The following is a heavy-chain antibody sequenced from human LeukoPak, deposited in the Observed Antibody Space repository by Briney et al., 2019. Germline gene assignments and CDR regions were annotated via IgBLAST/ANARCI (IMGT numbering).Heavy chain of an antibody. CDR3: ARRRYYDGSGYLE. V-gene: IGHV4-39*01. CDR1: GDSVSRSDSY. J-gene: IGHJ1*01. D-gene: IGHD3-22*01. CDR2: IYYSGRT. Sequence: SETLSLTCSVSGDSVSRSDSYWDWIRQPPGKGLEWIGTIYYSGRTYYSPSLKSRATMSLDPSNNQFSLNLRSVTAADTAVYYCARRRYYDGSGYLEWGQGTLLSVSS.